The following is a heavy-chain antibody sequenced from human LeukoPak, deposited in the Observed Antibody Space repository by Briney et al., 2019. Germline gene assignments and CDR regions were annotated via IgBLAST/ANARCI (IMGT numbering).Heavy chain of an antibody. D-gene: IGHD3-10*01. V-gene: IGHV4-34*01. Sequence: SETLSLTCAVYGVSFSGYYWSWIRQPPGKGLEWIGEINHSGSTNYNPSLKSRVTISVDTSKNQFSLKLSSVTAAETAVYYCAKGGTRGVIPAYYFDSGAREPWSPSPQ. CDR1: GVSFSGYY. J-gene: IGHJ4*02. CDR3: AKGGTRGVIPAYYFDS. CDR2: INHSGST.